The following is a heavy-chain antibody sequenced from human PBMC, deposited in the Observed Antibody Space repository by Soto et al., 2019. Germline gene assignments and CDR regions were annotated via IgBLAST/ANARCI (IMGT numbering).Heavy chain of an antibody. V-gene: IGHV3-23*01. Sequence: GGSLRLSCAASGFTFSNFAMSWVRQAPGKGLEWVSTINKSGGSTYYADSVKGRFTISRDNSKNTLFLQINSLRVEDTAVYYCAKDPPTTGTAFDYWGRGTLVTVSS. CDR3: AKDPPTTGTAFDY. J-gene: IGHJ4*02. CDR2: INKSGGST. CDR1: GFTFSNFA. D-gene: IGHD1-1*01.